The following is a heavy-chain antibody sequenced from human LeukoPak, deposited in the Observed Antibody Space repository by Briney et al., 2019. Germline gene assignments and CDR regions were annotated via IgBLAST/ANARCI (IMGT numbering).Heavy chain of an antibody. CDR1: GYTISSGYF. V-gene: IGHV4-38-2*02. CDR2: IYHSGST. CDR3: AGPSYQHDSNGLTDY. J-gene: IGHJ4*02. Sequence: SETLSLTCTVSGYTISSGYFWCWLRQPPGKGLGWIENIYHSGSTYYNPSLKSRVTISVDTSKNQFSLKVNSVTAADTAVYYCAGPSYQHDSNGLTDYWGQGTLVTVSS. D-gene: IGHD3-22*01.